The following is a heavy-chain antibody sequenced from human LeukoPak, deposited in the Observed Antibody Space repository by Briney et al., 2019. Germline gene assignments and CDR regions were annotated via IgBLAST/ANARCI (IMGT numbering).Heavy chain of an antibody. CDR2: ISGSGGST. CDR3: ALLYSYGYAY. D-gene: IGHD5-18*01. Sequence: GGSLRLSCAASGFTFSSYAMSWVRQAPGKGLAWVSAISGSGGSTYYADSVKGRFTISRDNSKNTLYLQMNSLRAEDTAVYYCALLYSYGYAYWGQGTLVTVSS. CDR1: GFTFSSYA. V-gene: IGHV3-23*01. J-gene: IGHJ4*02.